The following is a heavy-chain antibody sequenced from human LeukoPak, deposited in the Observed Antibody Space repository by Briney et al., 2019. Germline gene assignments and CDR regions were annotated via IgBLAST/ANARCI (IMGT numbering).Heavy chain of an antibody. D-gene: IGHD3-16*01. Sequence: SETLSLTCTASGGSISSSSYYWGWIRQPPGKGLEWFGSIYSSGSTYYNPSFKSRVTISVDTSKNQFSLKLSSVTAADTAVYYCARPLRLGELYAFDIWGQGTMVTVSS. CDR1: GGSISSSSYY. J-gene: IGHJ3*02. CDR2: IYSSGST. CDR3: ARPLRLGELYAFDI. V-gene: IGHV4-39*01.